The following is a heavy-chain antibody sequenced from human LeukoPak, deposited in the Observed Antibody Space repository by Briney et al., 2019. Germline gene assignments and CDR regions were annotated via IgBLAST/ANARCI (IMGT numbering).Heavy chain of an antibody. CDR1: GGSISRYY. V-gene: IGHV4-59*01. CDR3: VADPINFDY. Sequence: SETLSLTCTVSGGSISRYYWSWIRQPPGKGLEWIGYISYTGSTTYNSSLKSRVTISLDTSQNQFSLKLTSVTPADTAVYYCVADPINFDYWGQGMLVTVSS. J-gene: IGHJ4*02. CDR2: ISYTGST.